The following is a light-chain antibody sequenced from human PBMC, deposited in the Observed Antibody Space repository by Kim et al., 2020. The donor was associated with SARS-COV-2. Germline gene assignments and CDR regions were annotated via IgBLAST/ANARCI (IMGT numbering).Light chain of an antibody. V-gene: IGLV2-14*01. CDR2: DVS. Sequence: QSALTQPASVSGSPGQSITISCTGTSSDVGGYNYVSWYQQHPGKAPKLMIYDVSKRPSGVSNRFSGSKSGNTASLTISGLQAEDEADYYCSSYISSNTLVFGGGTKVTVL. CDR1: SSDVGGYNY. J-gene: IGLJ3*02. CDR3: SSYISSNTLV.